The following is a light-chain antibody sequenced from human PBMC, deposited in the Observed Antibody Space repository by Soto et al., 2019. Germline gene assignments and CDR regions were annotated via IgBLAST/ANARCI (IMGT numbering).Light chain of an antibody. V-gene: IGKV3-20*01. Sequence: IVLTQSPDTLSLSPGERVTLSCRASQSVRNNYLAWYQQKPGQAPRLLIYETYRRATGIPDRFSGSGSGIDFTLTISRLEPEDFAVYLCQQYGGSSRTFGLGTKVEI. CDR1: QSVRNNY. CDR2: ETY. J-gene: IGKJ1*01. CDR3: QQYGGSSRT.